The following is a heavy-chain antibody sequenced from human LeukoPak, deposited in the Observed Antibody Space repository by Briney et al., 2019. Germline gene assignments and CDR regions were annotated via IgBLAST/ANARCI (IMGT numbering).Heavy chain of an antibody. J-gene: IGHJ6*02. D-gene: IGHD2-15*01. CDR2: ISPYGSNT. CDR1: GSTFTSYG. V-gene: IGHV1-18*01. CDR3: ARRPRVGYSFGLDV. Sequence: GASVKVSCKASGSTFTSYGISWVRQAPGQGLEWMGWISPYGSNTNNAQKFQGRVTMTTDTSTSTAYMELRSLRSDDTAVNYCARRPRVGYSFGLDVWGQGTTVTVSS.